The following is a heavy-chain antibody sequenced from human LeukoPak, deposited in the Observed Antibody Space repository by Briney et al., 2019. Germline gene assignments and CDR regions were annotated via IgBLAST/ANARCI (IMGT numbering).Heavy chain of an antibody. V-gene: IGHV4-59*08. CDR3: ARPQDYGDGAFDI. CDR1: GGSISSYY. Sequence: NLSETLSLTCTVSGGSISSYYWSWIRQPPGKGLEWIGYIYYSGSTNYNPSLKSRVTISVDTSKNQFSLKLSSVTAADTAVYYCARPQDYGDGAFDIWGQGTMVTVSS. J-gene: IGHJ3*02. D-gene: IGHD4-17*01. CDR2: IYYSGST.